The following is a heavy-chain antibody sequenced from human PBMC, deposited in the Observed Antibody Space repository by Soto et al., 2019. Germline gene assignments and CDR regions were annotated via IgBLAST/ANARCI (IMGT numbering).Heavy chain of an antibody. CDR3: AKGGDSTNSVGVSGEFDY. CDR1: GFTFTTCA. Sequence: EVQLLESGGGLVQPGGSLRLSCAASGFTFTTCARSGVRQAPGKGLEWVSGVSAGGSSTYFADSVKGRFSISRDNAKNTLYLQMNSLRAEDAAVYYCAKGGDSTNSVGVSGEFDYWGQGTLVTVSS. D-gene: IGHD7-27*01. J-gene: IGHJ4*02. V-gene: IGHV3-23*01. CDR2: VSAGGSST.